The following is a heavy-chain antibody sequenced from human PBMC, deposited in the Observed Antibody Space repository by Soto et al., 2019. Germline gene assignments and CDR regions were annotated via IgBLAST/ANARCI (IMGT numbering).Heavy chain of an antibody. CDR3: ARGTYGVSVDY. V-gene: IGHV2-26*01. CDR2: IFSDDER. D-gene: IGHD3-10*01. CDR1: GFSLTNAGMG. J-gene: IGHJ4*02. Sequence: QVTLKESGPVLVKPTETLTLTCTVSGFSLTNAGMGVSWIRQPPGKALEWLAHIFSDDERSYNTSLKSRLSISRDTSKSQVVLTLTNVDPVDTATYYCARGTYGVSVDYWCQGTLVTVSS.